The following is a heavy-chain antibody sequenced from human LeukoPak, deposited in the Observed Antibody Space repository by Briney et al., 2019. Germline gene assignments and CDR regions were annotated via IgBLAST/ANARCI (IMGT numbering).Heavy chain of an antibody. CDR2: MNPNSGNT. J-gene: IGHJ4*02. CDR1: GYTFTSYD. CDR3: ARDTPYYYDSSGLDY. Sequence: ASVKVSCKASGYTFTSYDINWVRQATGQGLEWMGWMNPNSGNTNYAQKLQGRVTMTTDTSTSTAYMELRSLRSDDTAVYYCARDTPYYYDSSGLDYWGQGTLVTVSS. V-gene: IGHV1-18*01. D-gene: IGHD3-22*01.